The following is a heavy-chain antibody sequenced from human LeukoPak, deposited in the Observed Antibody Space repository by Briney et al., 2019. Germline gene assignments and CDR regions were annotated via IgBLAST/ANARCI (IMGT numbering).Heavy chain of an antibody. CDR1: GFTFSSYA. CDR3: ARGAVARQDY. V-gene: IGHV3-30-3*01. J-gene: IGHJ4*02. D-gene: IGHD6-19*01. Sequence: GGSLRLSCAASGFTFSSYAMHWVRQAPGKGLEWVAVISYDGSNKYYADSVKGRFTISRDNSKNTLYLQMNSLRAEDTAVYYCARGAVARQDYWGQGTLVTVSS. CDR2: ISYDGSNK.